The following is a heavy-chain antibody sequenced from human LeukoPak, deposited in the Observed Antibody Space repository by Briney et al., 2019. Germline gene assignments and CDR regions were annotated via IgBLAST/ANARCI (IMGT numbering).Heavy chain of an antibody. CDR2: INPSGGST. Sequence: GASVKVSCKASGYTFTSYYMHWVRQAPGQGLEWMGIINPSGGSTSYAQKFQGRVTMTRDTFTSTVYMELSSLRSEDTAVYYCARAQGATMVRGVISPVDYWGQGTLVTVSS. V-gene: IGHV1-46*01. CDR1: GYTFTSYY. CDR3: ARAQGATMVRGVISPVDY. J-gene: IGHJ4*02. D-gene: IGHD3-10*01.